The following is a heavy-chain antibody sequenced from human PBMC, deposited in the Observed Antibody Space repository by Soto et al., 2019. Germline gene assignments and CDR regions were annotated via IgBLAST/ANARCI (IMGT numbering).Heavy chain of an antibody. J-gene: IGHJ4*02. Sequence: AGGGLRISPVAAGFKLFCLGGKWVRQNPGKGLEWVSYISSSSSTIYYADSVKGRFFISRDNSKNTLYLQMNSLRAEDTAVYYCARGASAYSYRSPAFDLWGQGTLVTVSS. CDR3: ARGASAYSYRSPAFDL. D-gene: IGHD5-18*01. CDR1: GFKLFCLG. CDR2: ISSSSSTI. V-gene: IGHV3-48*01.